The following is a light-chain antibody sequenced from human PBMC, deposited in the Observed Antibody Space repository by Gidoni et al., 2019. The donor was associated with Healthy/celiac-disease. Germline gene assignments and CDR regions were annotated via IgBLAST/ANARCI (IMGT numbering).Light chain of an antibody. CDR3: NSRDSSGNQWV. CDR1: SLRSYY. Sequence: SSELTQDPAVSVVLGQTVRITCQGDSLRSYYASWYQQKPGQAPVLVIYGKNNRPSGIPDRFSGSSSGNTASLTITGAQAEDEADYYCNSRDSSGNQWVFGGGTKLTVL. CDR2: GKN. V-gene: IGLV3-19*01. J-gene: IGLJ3*02.